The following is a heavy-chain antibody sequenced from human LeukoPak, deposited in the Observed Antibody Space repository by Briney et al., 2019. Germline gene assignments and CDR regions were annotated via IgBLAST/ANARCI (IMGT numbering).Heavy chain of an antibody. CDR3: ARPIRGSYVEDAFDM. CDR1: GYTFSDYY. CDR2: INPSSGGT. D-gene: IGHD1-26*01. Sequence: ASVKLYCKTSGYTFSDYYFHWVRQVHGQCLESMVCINPSSGGTKYVQKFQGRVTMTRDTSISTGYMELSRLRSDDTAVYYCARPIRGSYVEDAFDMWGQGTMVTVSA. J-gene: IGHJ3*02. V-gene: IGHV1-2*02.